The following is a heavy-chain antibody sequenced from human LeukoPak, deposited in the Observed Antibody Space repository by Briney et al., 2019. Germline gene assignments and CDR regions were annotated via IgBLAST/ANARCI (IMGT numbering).Heavy chain of an antibody. Sequence: ASVKVSCKASGHTFTNDHVHWVRQAPGQGLEWMGWINPNSGGTKYAQKFQGRFTVTRDTSISTAYMELSSLRSDDTAVYYCARVRLIAGGGTNWFDPWGQGTLVTVSS. V-gene: IGHV1-2*02. CDR3: ARVRLIAGGGTNWFDP. D-gene: IGHD1-26*01. CDR2: INPNSGGT. J-gene: IGHJ5*02. CDR1: GHTFTNDH.